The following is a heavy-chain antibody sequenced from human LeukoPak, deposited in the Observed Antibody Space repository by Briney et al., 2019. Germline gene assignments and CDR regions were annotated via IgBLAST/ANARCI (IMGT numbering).Heavy chain of an antibody. J-gene: IGHJ4*02. Sequence: ASVKVSCKASGYTFTSYGISWVRQATGQGLEWMGWISAYNGNTNYAQKLRGRVTMTTDTSTSTAYMELRSLRSDDTAVYYCARKTPYDILTGANEFDYWGQGTLVTVSS. CDR1: GYTFTSYG. D-gene: IGHD3-9*01. V-gene: IGHV1-18*01. CDR2: ISAYNGNT. CDR3: ARKTPYDILTGANEFDY.